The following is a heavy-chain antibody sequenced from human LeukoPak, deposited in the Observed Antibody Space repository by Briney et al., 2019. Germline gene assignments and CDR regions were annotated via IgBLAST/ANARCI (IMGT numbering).Heavy chain of an antibody. CDR1: GGTFSSYA. D-gene: IGHD1-14*01. V-gene: IGHV1-69*13. CDR2: IIPIFGTA. Sequence: SVKVSCKASGGTFSSYAISWVRQAPGQGLESMGGIIPIFGTANCAQKFQGKVTITADESTSTAYMELSSLRSEDTAMYYCAREYPNLHGVDYWGQGTLVTVSS. J-gene: IGHJ4*02. CDR3: AREYPNLHGVDY.